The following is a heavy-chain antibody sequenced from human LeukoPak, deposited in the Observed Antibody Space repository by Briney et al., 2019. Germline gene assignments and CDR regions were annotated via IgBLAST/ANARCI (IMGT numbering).Heavy chain of an antibody. CDR1: GGSISSSSYY. CDR2: IYYSGST. Sequence: PSETLSLTCTVSGGSISSSSYYWGWIRQPPGKGLEWIGSIYYSGSTYYNPSPKSRVTISVDTSKNQFSLKLSSVTAADTAVYYCARGKPDSNFDWSLPPYYHYYYYMDVWGKGTTVTVSS. V-gene: IGHV4-39*07. CDR3: ARGKPDSNFDWSLPPYYHYYYYMDV. J-gene: IGHJ6*03. D-gene: IGHD3-9*01.